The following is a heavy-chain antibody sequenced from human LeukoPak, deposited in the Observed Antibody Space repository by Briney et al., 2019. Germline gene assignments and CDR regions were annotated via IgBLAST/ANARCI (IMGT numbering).Heavy chain of an antibody. J-gene: IGHJ4*02. D-gene: IGHD2-2*01. CDR3: ARDRGYCSSTSCYWFDY. CDR2: IIPIFGTA. V-gene: IGHV1-69*13. Sequence: ASVKVSCKASGYTFTSYGISWVRQAPGQGLEWMGGIIPIFGTANYAQKFQGRVTITADESTSTAYMELSSLRSEDTAVYHCARDRGYCSSTSCYWFDYWGQGTLVTVSS. CDR1: GYTFTSYG.